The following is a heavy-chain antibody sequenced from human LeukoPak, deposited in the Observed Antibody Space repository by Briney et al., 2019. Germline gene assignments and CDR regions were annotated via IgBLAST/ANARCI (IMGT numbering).Heavy chain of an antibody. D-gene: IGHD4-17*01. CDR2: INYSGST. V-gene: IGHV4-59*01. J-gene: IGHJ6*03. CDR3: AREALYGDKRNNYYYYMDV. CDR1: GGSISSYY. Sequence: PSETLSLTCTVSGGSISSYYWSWIRHPPQKGAEWGRYINYSGSTNYNPSLKSRVTISVDTSKNQFSLQLSSVTAADTAVYYCAREALYGDKRNNYYYYMDVWGKGTTVTISS.